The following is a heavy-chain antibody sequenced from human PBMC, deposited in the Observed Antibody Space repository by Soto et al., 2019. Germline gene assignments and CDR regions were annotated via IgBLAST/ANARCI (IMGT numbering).Heavy chain of an antibody. J-gene: IGHJ6*02. CDR1: GFTFSSYS. V-gene: IGHV3-48*02. Sequence: GSLRFSCAASGFTFSSYSMNWVRQAPGKGLEWVSYISSSSSTIYYADSVKGRFTISRDNAKNSLYLQMNSLRDEDTAVYYCARADIVVVPAALTYYYGMDVWGQGTTVTVSS. CDR3: ARADIVVVPAALTYYYGMDV. CDR2: ISSSSSTI. D-gene: IGHD2-2*01.